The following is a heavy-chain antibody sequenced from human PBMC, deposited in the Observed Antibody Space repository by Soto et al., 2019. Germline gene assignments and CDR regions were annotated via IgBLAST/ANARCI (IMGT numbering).Heavy chain of an antibody. CDR1: GLIFSNYK. V-gene: IGHV3-74*01. CDR3: ARATDGLHY. CDR2: ISTDGSVT. J-gene: IGHJ4*02. Sequence: PGGSLRLSCAASGLIFSNYKMHWVRQAPGKGLVWVSRISTDGSVTDYADSVKGRFTVSRDNAKNTLYLQMNSLRAEDTAVYYRARATDGLHYWGQGTLVTVSS.